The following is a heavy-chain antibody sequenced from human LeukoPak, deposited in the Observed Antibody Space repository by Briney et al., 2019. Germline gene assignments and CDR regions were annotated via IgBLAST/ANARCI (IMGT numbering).Heavy chain of an antibody. J-gene: IGHJ4*02. CDR3: ARGSGSNCLDY. V-gene: IGHV3-48*01. CDR1: GFTFTTYS. D-gene: IGHD3-10*01. CDR2: ISSSSSTV. Sequence: GGSLRLSCAASGFTFTTYSMNWVRQAPGKGLEWVSYISSSSSTVYYADSVKGRFTISRDNAKNSLYLQMNSLRGGDTAVYYCARGSGSNCLDYWSQGTLVTVSS.